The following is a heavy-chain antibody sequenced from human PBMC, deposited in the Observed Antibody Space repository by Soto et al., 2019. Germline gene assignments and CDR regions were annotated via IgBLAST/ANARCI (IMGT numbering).Heavy chain of an antibody. J-gene: IGHJ5*02. CDR1: GGSFSGYY. D-gene: IGHD6-13*01. CDR3: ARGIAAAHLGWFDP. Sequence: QVQLQQWGAGLLKPSETLSLTCAVYGGSFSGYYWSWIRQPPGKGLEWIGEINHSGSTNYNPSLKSRVTISVDTSKHQFSLKLSSVTAADTAVYYCARGIAAAHLGWFDPWGQGTLVTVSS. CDR2: INHSGST. V-gene: IGHV4-34*01.